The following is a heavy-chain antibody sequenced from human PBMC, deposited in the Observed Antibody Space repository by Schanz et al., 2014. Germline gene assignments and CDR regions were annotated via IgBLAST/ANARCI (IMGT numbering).Heavy chain of an antibody. Sequence: EVHLVESGGGLVQPGGSLRLSCAASGFNFITFAMSWVRQAPGKGPEWVSAIGGDASRTYYADSVKGRFTISRDNSKNTLYLQMNSLRAEDTAVYYCYGDYRDYWGQGTLVTVSS. CDR1: GFNFITFA. J-gene: IGHJ4*02. CDR3: YGDYRDY. V-gene: IGHV3-23*04. D-gene: IGHD4-17*01. CDR2: IGGDASRT.